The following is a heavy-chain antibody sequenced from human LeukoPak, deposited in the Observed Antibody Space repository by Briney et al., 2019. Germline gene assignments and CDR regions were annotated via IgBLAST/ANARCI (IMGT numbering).Heavy chain of an antibody. CDR1: GFNFSDSR. D-gene: IGHD2-21*01. Sequence: SGGSLRLSCATSGFNFSDSRMTRVRQAPGKGLQWVANINRDGTEKHFLDSVEGRFTISRDNAKKSLYLQMSSLRPQDTAVYFCVRGDWYFESWGQGTLVTVSS. CDR3: VRGDWYFES. J-gene: IGHJ4*02. CDR2: INRDGTEK. V-gene: IGHV3-7*04.